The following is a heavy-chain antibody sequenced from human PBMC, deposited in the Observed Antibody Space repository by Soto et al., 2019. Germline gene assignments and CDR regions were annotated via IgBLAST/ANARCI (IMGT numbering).Heavy chain of an antibody. D-gene: IGHD4-17*01. V-gene: IGHV3-9*01. Sequence: EVQLVESGGGLVQPGRSLRLSCAASGFTFDDYAMHWVRQAPGKGLEWVSGISWNSGSIGYADSVKGRFTISRDNAKNSLYLQMNSLRAEDTALYYCAKTRVSGRYGSPFDYWGQGTLVTVSS. J-gene: IGHJ4*02. CDR1: GFTFDDYA. CDR2: ISWNSGSI. CDR3: AKTRVSGRYGSPFDY.